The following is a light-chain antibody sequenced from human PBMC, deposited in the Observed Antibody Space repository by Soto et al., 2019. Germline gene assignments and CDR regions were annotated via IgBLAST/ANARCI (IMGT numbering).Light chain of an antibody. CDR1: QTITDN. CDR2: GAS. CDR3: QQYTRWPLT. Sequence: DIVMTQSPATLSVSPGERVTLSCRASQTITDNLAWYQQKPGQAPRLFIYGASTRATGIPARFSGSGSGTEFSLTITSLQSEDSAVYFCQQYTRWPLTFGGGTKVEIK. J-gene: IGKJ4*01. V-gene: IGKV3-15*01.